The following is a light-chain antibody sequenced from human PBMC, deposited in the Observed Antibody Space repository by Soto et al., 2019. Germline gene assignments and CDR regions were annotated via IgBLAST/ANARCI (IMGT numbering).Light chain of an antibody. J-gene: IGKJ2*01. CDR3: QLYVSSPPGYT. CDR2: GTS. Sequence: EIVLTQSPGTLSLSPGERATLSCRASQSVSSTYLAWYQQKPGQAPGLLLYGTSNRASGIPDRFSGSGSGTDFTLTISRLEPEEFAMYYCQLYVSSPPGYTFGQGNKLDIK. CDR1: QSVSSTY. V-gene: IGKV3-20*01.